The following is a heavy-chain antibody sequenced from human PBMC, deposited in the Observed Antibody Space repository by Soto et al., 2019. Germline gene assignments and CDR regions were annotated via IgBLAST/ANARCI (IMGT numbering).Heavy chain of an antibody. D-gene: IGHD3-9*01. CDR3: ARGPSRYFDWLYGMDV. J-gene: IGHJ6*02. CDR1: GGSFSGYY. CDR2: INHSGST. V-gene: IGHV4-34*01. Sequence: PSETLSLTCAVYGGSFSGYYWSWIRQPPGKGLEWIGEINHSGSTNYNPSLKSRVTISVDTSKNQFSLKLSPVTAADTAVYYCARGPSRYFDWLYGMDVWGQGTTVTVSS.